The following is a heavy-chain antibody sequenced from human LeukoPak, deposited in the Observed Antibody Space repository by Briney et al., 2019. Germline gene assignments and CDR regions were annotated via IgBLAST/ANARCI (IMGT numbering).Heavy chain of an antibody. D-gene: IGHD6-13*01. CDR3: AKKGSRIAAAGPYFDY. CDR2: IDSSSSFI. CDR1: GFTFSSYS. V-gene: IGHV3-21*01. J-gene: IGHJ4*02. Sequence: GGSLRLSCAASGFTFSSYSMNWVRQAPGKGLEWVSSIDSSSSFIYYADSVKGRFTTSRDNAKNSLYLQMNSLRAEDTAVYYCAKKGSRIAAAGPYFDYWGQGTLVTVSS.